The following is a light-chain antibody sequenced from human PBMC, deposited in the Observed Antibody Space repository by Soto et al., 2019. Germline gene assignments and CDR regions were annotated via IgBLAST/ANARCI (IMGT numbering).Light chain of an antibody. CDR3: AAWDDSLNGYV. V-gene: IGLV1-44*01. CDR2: NNN. CDR1: SSNIGTNA. Sequence: QSVLTQRPSASGTPGQRVTISCSGGSSNIGTNAVNWYQQLPGTAPKLLIYNNNQRPSGVPDRFSGSKSGTSASLAISGLQSEDEADYYCAAWDDSLNGYVFGTGTKVTVL. J-gene: IGLJ1*01.